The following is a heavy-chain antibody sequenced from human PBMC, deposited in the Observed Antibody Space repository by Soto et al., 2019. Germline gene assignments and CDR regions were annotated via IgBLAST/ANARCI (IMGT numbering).Heavy chain of an antibody. CDR3: ANFYSGSYSTY. Sequence: EVQLVETGGGLIQPGGSLRLSCAASGFTVSSNYMSWVRQAPGKGLEWVSRIDSDGSTTNYADSVKGRFTISRDNAKNTLYLQMNSLRAEDTAVYYCANFYSGSYSTYWGQGTLVTVSS. CDR2: IDSDGSTT. V-gene: IGHV3-74*02. CDR1: GFTVSSNY. J-gene: IGHJ4*02. D-gene: IGHD1-26*01.